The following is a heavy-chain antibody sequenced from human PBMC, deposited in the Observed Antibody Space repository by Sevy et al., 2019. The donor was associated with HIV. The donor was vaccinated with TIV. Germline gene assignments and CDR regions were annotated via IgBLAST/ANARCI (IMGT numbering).Heavy chain of an antibody. CDR1: GFTVGSNY. V-gene: IGHV3-23*01. D-gene: IGHD1-26*01. Sequence: GGSLRLSCAASGFTVGSNYMSWVRQAPGKGLEWVSALGGSVDMTYYADFVKGRFTISRDNSKNTLYLQMNSLRAEDTAVYYCARVVEALPGYYYGMDVWGQGTTVTVSS. CDR3: ARVVEALPGYYYGMDV. J-gene: IGHJ6*02. CDR2: LGGSVDMT.